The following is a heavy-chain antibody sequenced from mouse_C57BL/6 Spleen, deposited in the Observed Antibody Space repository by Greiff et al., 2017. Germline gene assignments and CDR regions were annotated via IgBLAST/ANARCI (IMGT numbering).Heavy chain of an antibody. Sequence: QVQLKESGAELARPGASVKLSCKASGYTFTSYGISWVKQRTGQGLEWIGEIYPRSGNTYYNEKFKGKATLTADKSSSTAYMELRSLTSEDAAVYFCARSGGSSYVRYAMDYWGQGTSVTVAS. CDR3: ARSGGSSYVRYAMDY. CDR2: IYPRSGNT. V-gene: IGHV1-81*01. D-gene: IGHD1-1*01. J-gene: IGHJ4*01. CDR1: GYTFTSYG.